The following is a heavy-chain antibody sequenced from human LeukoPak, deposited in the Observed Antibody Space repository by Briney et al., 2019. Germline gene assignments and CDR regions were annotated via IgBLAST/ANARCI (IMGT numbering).Heavy chain of an antibody. CDR1: GFTFSNAW. CDR2: IKSKTDGGTT. CDR3: TTGPYDYGSGTYYH. D-gene: IGHD3-10*01. V-gene: IGHV3-15*01. Sequence: PGGSLRLSCAASGFTFSNAWMSWVRQAPGEGLEWVGRIKSKTDGGTTDYAAPVKGRFTISRDDSKNTLYVQMNSLKTEDTAVYYCTTGPYDYGSGTYYHWGQGTLVTVSS. J-gene: IGHJ4*02.